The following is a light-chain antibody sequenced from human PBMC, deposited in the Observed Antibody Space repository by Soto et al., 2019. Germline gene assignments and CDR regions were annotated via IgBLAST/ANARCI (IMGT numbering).Light chain of an antibody. CDR2: DVS. CDR1: SSDVGAYNY. J-gene: IGLJ1*01. CDR3: SSYAISSIPYV. V-gene: IGLV2-14*01. Sequence: QSALTQPASVSGSPGQSITISCTGNSSDVGAYNYVSGYQQHPGKAPRLMIYDVSNRPSGVSNRFSGSKSGNTASLTISGLQADDEADYYCSSYAISSIPYVFGTGTKLTVL.